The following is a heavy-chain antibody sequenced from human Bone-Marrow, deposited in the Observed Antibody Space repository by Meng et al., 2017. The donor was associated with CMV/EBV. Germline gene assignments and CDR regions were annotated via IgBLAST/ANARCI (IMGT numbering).Heavy chain of an antibody. V-gene: IGHV4-34*01. Sequence: SETLSLTCAVYRGSFSGYYWSWIRQPPGKGLEWLGEINHSGGTNCNPSLESRVTISVDTSKNQFSLKLSSVTAADTAVYYCARVRASGGWYFDLWGRGTLVTVSS. J-gene: IGHJ2*01. CDR2: INHSGGT. CDR1: RGSFSGYY. CDR3: ARVRASGGWYFDL. D-gene: IGHD3-10*01.